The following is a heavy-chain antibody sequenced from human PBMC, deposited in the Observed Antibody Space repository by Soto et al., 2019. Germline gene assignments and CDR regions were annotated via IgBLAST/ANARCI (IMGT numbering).Heavy chain of an antibody. CDR3: GKEHHYSSSWSEVAY. D-gene: IGHD6-13*01. CDR2: ISGSGVST. Sequence: EVQLLESGGGLVQPGGSLRLSCAASGFTFSSYAMSWVRQAPGKGLEWVSAISGSGVSTYYADSVQGRFTISRDNSTTTLYLQMNRLRAEDTAVYYCGKEHHYSSSWSEVAYWGQGTLVTVSS. J-gene: IGHJ4*02. V-gene: IGHV3-23*01. CDR1: GFTFSSYA.